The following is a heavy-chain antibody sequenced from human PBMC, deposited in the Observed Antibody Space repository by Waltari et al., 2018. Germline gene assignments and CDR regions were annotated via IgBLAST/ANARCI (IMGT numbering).Heavy chain of an antibody. J-gene: IGHJ3*02. CDR1: GGSFSGYY. D-gene: IGHD5-18*01. V-gene: IGHV4-34*01. CDR2: INHSGST. CDR3: ARGQGLWFDAFDI. Sequence: QVQLQQWGAGLLKPSETLSLTCAVYGGSFSGYYWSWIRQPPGKGLEWLGEINHSGSTTDTPSPNGRVTISVDTSNNQFSLKLSAVTAADTAVYYCARGQGLWFDAFDIWGQGTMVTVSS.